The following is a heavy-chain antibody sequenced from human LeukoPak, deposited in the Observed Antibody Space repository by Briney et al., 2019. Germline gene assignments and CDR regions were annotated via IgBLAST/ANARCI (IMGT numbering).Heavy chain of an antibody. J-gene: IGHJ6*03. CDR2: ISSSGSTI. Sequence: GGSLKLSCAASGFTFSSYEMNWVRQAPGKGLEWVSYISSSGSTIYYADSVKGRFTISRDNAKNSLYLQMNSLRAEGTALYYCARAGELNTYYYYYMDVWGKGTTVTVSS. V-gene: IGHV3-48*03. CDR1: GFTFSSYE. CDR3: ARAGELNTYYYYYMDV. D-gene: IGHD1-26*01.